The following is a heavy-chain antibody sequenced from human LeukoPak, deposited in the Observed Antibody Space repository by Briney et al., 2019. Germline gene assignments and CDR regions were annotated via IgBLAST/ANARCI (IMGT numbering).Heavy chain of an antibody. CDR3: AILGYKIVVPPRL. J-gene: IGHJ4*02. V-gene: IGHV3-23*01. Sequence: GGSLRLSWAASGFTFRTYSMSWVRQAPGKGLEWVSAISGSGGSTYYADSVKGRFTISRDNSKNTLYLQMNSLRAEDTAVYYCAILGYKIVVPPRLWGQGTLVTVSS. D-gene: IGHD2-2*01. CDR2: ISGSGGST. CDR1: GFTFRTYS.